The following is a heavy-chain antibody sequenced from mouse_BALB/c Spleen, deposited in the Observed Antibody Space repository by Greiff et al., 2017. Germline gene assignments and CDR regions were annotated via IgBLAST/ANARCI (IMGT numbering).Heavy chain of an antibody. J-gene: IGHJ3*01. Sequence: QVQLQQPGAELVKPGASVKLSCKASGYTFTSYWMHWVKQRPGQGLEWIGEINPSNGRTNYNEKFKSKATLTVDKSSSTAYMQLSSLTSEDSAVYYCAREEGSEVGWFAYWGQGTLVTVSA. CDR3: AREEGSEVGWFAY. V-gene: IGHV1S81*02. CDR2: INPSNGRT. CDR1: GYTFTSYW.